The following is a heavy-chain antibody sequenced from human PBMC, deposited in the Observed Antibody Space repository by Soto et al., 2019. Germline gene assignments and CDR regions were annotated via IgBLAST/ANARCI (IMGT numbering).Heavy chain of an antibody. J-gene: IGHJ4*02. V-gene: IGHV3-23*01. CDR1: GFTFSLSA. Sequence: EVQLLESGGGFVQPGESLRLSCAASGFTFSLSAMSWVRQAPGRGLAWVSSLSGGGGTTDYADSAKGRCTISRDNSKNTVHLQMNRLRAEDTAVYYCAKGPEYDIFTGCYYWGQGALVTVSS. CDR3: AKGPEYDIFTGCYY. CDR2: LSGGGGTT. D-gene: IGHD1-1*01.